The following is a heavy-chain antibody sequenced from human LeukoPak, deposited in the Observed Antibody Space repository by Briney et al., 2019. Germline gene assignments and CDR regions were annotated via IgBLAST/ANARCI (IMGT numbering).Heavy chain of an antibody. V-gene: IGHV4-61*02. D-gene: IGHD3-22*01. J-gene: IGHJ2*01. CDR3: ARAAYYDRSGHYYWYFEL. CDR2: IYSSGST. Sequence: PSETLSLTCTVSGVSISSGNYYWSWIRPPAGKGLEWIGRIYSSGSTYYSPSLKGGVIISVDTSRNQFSLQLSSVTAADTAVYYCARAAYYDRSGHYYWYFELWGRGTLVTVSS. CDR1: GVSISSGNYY.